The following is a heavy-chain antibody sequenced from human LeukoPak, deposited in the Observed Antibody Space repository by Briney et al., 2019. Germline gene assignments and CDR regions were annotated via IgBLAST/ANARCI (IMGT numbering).Heavy chain of an antibody. V-gene: IGHV3-33*01. Sequence: GGSLRLSCAASGFSFSTYGMHWVRQAPGKGLEWVALIWFDGSDKYYADSVKGRFTISRDNSKNTLYLQTNSLRAEDTAVYYCARDMYDSSGYNWFDPWGQGTLVTVSS. D-gene: IGHD3-22*01. J-gene: IGHJ5*02. CDR3: ARDMYDSSGYNWFDP. CDR2: IWFDGSDK. CDR1: GFSFSTYG.